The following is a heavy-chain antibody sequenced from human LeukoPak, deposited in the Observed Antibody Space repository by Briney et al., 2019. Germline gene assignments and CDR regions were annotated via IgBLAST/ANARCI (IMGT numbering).Heavy chain of an antibody. Sequence: SVKVSCKASGGTFSSYAISWVRQAPGQGLEWMGRIIPILGIANYAQKFQGRVTITADKSTSTAYMELSSLRSEDTAVYYCATSPQLLYREYYYYGMDVWGQGTTVTVSS. D-gene: IGHD2-2*02. V-gene: IGHV1-69*04. J-gene: IGHJ6*02. CDR2: IIPILGIA. CDR1: GGTFSSYA. CDR3: ATSPQLLYREYYYYGMDV.